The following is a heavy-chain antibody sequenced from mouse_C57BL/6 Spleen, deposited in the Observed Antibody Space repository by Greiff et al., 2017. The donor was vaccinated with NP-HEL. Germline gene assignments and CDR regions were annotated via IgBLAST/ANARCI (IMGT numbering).Heavy chain of an antibody. CDR1: GFTFSSYA. V-gene: IGHV5-4*01. Sequence: EVKLVESGGGLVKPGGSLKLSCAASGFTFSSYAMSWVRQTPEKRLEWVATISDGGSYTYYPDNVKGRFTISRDNAKNNLYLQMSHLKSEDTAMYYCERDGDYYGSSLAWFAYWGQGTLVTVSA. D-gene: IGHD1-1*01. CDR2: ISDGGSYT. CDR3: ERDGDYYGSSLAWFAY. J-gene: IGHJ3*01.